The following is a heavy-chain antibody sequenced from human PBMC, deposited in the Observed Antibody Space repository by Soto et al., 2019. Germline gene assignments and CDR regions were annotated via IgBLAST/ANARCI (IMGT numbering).Heavy chain of an antibody. CDR1: GGSFSGYY. CDR2: INHSGST. J-gene: IGHJ6*02. D-gene: IGHD3-10*01. CDR3: ARGGRRRXVGPVLIRGRIYYGMDV. Sequence: PSETLSLTCAVYGGSFSGYYWSWIRQPPGKGLEWIGEINHSGSTNYNPSLKSGVTISVDTSKNQFSLKLSSVAAADTAVYYCARGGRRRXVGPVLIRGRIYYGMDVWGQGTTVSVSS. V-gene: IGHV4-34*01.